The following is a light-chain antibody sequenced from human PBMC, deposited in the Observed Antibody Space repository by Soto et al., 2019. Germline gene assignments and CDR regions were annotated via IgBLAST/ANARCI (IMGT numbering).Light chain of an antibody. J-gene: IGKJ4*02. CDR2: DAA. CDR3: QQSIRYGT. V-gene: IGKV1-5*01. Sequence: IKMTQSSSTLHAYDPDRVTITCRASQSISSWLAWYHQKPGKAPKLLIYDAASLESGVPSRFSGSGSGTEFSLTTGCLQTDDHPTNYSQQSIRYGTFGRGTKVDIK. CDR1: QSISSW.